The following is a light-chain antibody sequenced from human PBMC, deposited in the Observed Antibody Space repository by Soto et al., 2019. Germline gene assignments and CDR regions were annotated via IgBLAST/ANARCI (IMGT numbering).Light chain of an antibody. V-gene: IGKV1-9*01. CDR1: QGVSSY. Sequence: DIQLTQSPSFLSASVGDRVTITCRASQGVSSYLAWYQQKPGKAPKLLIYAASPLQSGVPSRFSGSGSGTEFPLTIRSLQPEDFATYYFQQLNSYQWTFGQGTKVEIK. CDR2: AAS. CDR3: QQLNSYQWT. J-gene: IGKJ1*01.